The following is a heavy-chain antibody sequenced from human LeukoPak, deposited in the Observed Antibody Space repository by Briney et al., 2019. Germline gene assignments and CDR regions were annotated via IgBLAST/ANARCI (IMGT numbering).Heavy chain of an antibody. CDR3: ARAFYSSGWYDY. Sequence: ASVKASCKASGYTFTGYYMHWVRQAPGQGLEWMGWINPNSGGTNYAQKFQGRVTMTRDTSISTAYMELSRLRSDDTAVYYCARAFYSSGWYDYWGQGTLVTVSS. CDR2: INPNSGGT. D-gene: IGHD6-19*01. V-gene: IGHV1-2*02. CDR1: GYTFTGYY. J-gene: IGHJ4*02.